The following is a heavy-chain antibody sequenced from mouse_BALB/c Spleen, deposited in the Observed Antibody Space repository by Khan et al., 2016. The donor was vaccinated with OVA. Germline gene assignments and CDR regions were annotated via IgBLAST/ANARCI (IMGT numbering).Heavy chain of an antibody. V-gene: IGHV5-9-1*01. D-gene: IGHD2-1*01. Sequence: EVELVESGGGLVEPGGSLKLSCAASGFTFGSFVMSWVRQTPEKRLEWVATISSAATYTYYPDSIKGRFTISRDNAKNTLYLHMNSLRSDDTAIYYCTNGNYGWFAYWGLGTLVTVST. CDR3: TNGNYGWFAY. J-gene: IGHJ3*01. CDR1: GFTFGSFV. CDR2: ISSAATYT.